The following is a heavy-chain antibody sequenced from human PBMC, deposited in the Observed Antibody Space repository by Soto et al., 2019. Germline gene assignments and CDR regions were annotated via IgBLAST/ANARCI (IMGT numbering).Heavy chain of an antibody. V-gene: IGHV1-2*02. J-gene: IGHJ6*02. D-gene: IGHD3-22*01. Sequence: ASVKVSCKASGYTFTGCYMHWVRQAPGQGLEWMGWINPNSGGTNYAQKFQGRVTMTRDTSISTAYMELSRLRSDDTAVYYCAREGHYYDSSGRLYYYGMDVWGQGTTVTVSS. CDR3: AREGHYYDSSGRLYYYGMDV. CDR2: INPNSGGT. CDR1: GYTFTGCY.